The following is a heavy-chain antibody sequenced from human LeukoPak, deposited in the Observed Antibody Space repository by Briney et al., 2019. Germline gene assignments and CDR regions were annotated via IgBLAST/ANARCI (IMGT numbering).Heavy chain of an antibody. CDR3: AKTSGYGAQGDAFDI. CDR2: ISGSGGST. Sequence: GGSLRLSCAASGFTFSSYAVSWVRQAPGKGLEWVSAISGSGGSTYYADSVKGRFTISRDNTKNTLYLQMNSLRAEETAVCYCAKTSGYGAQGDAFDIWGQGTMVTVSS. D-gene: IGHD4-17*01. V-gene: IGHV3-23*01. CDR1: GFTFSSYA. J-gene: IGHJ3*02.